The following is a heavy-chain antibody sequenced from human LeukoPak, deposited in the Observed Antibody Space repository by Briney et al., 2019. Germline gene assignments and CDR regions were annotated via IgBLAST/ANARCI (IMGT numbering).Heavy chain of an antibody. CDR3: AREFIAAAGTKNGLDI. D-gene: IGHD6-13*01. J-gene: IGHJ3*02. Sequence: PSETLTLTCAVYGGSFSGYYWSWLRQPPGKGLEWIGEINHSGSTNYNPSLKSRVTISVDTSKNQFSLKLSSVTAADTAVYYCAREFIAAAGTKNGLDIWGQGTMVTVSS. CDR1: GGSFSGYY. V-gene: IGHV4-34*01. CDR2: INHSGST.